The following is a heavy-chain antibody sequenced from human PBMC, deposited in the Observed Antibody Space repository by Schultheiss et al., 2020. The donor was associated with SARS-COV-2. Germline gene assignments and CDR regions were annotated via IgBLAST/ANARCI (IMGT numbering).Heavy chain of an antibody. CDR1: GSSISGYF. J-gene: IGHJ4*02. V-gene: IGHV4-59*01. Sequence: SETLSLTCTVSGSSISGYFWSWIRQTPGKGLEWIGYIYYSVNTWYNPSLKSRVTISVDTSKNQFSLKLGSVTAADTAVYFCARATRVESLFSVRGGSFDFWGRGALVTVSS. CDR2: IYYSVNT. D-gene: IGHD5-24*01. CDR3: ARATRVESLFSVRGGSFDF.